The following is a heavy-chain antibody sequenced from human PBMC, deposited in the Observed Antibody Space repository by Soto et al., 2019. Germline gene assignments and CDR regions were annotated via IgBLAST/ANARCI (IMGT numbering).Heavy chain of an antibody. CDR1: SGSISSYY. J-gene: IGHJ4*02. CDR3: ARPAISGDYFDY. D-gene: IGHD3-10*01. V-gene: IGHV4-59*08. Sequence: SETLSLTCTVSSGSISSYYWSWIRQPPGKGLEWIGYIYYNGSTNYNPSHKSRVTKTIDTSKNQFSLKLNSVTAADTAVYYCARPAISGDYFDYWGQGTLVTVSS. CDR2: IYYNGST.